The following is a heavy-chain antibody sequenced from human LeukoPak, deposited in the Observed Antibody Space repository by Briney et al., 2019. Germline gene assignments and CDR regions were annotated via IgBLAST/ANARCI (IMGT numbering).Heavy chain of an antibody. Sequence: GGSLRLSCAATGLTVSSNYMSWVRQAPGKGLEWASGFYYGIITYYAESVKGRFTTSRYNSKNTLYLQMNSLRVEDTAVYYCAKDRGTEGYYYGMDVWGQGTTVTVSS. CDR3: AKDRGTEGYYYGMDV. V-gene: IGHV3-66*01. D-gene: IGHD3-10*01. CDR1: GLTVSSNY. CDR2: FYYGIIT. J-gene: IGHJ6*02.